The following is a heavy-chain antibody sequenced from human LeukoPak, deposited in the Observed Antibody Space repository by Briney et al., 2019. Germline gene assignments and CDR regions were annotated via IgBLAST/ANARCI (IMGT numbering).Heavy chain of an antibody. D-gene: IGHD6-13*01. CDR3: ASLGIAAAGIDY. CDR2: ISYDGNNK. J-gene: IGHJ4*02. CDR1: GFTFSTSA. Sequence: PGGSLRLSCVASGFTFSTSAMHWVRQAPGKGPEWVTFISYDGNNKYYVDSVRGRFTISRDNSKNTLYLQMNILRAEDTAVYYCASLGIAAAGIDYWGQGTLVTVSS. V-gene: IGHV3-30-3*01.